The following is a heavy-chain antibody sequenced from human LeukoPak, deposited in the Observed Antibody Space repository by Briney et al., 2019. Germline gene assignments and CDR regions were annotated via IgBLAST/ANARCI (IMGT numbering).Heavy chain of an antibody. V-gene: IGHV4-59*01. Sequence: SETLSLTCTVSGCSISSYHWSWLRQPPGKGLECFGVIYYSGSTNYNPSLKSRVTISVDTSKNQFSLKLSSVTAADTAVYYCARARYYYDSSDYYYEGDAFDIWGQGTMVTVSS. CDR1: GCSISSYH. CDR2: IYYSGST. D-gene: IGHD3-22*01. CDR3: ARARYYYDSSDYYYEGDAFDI. J-gene: IGHJ3*02.